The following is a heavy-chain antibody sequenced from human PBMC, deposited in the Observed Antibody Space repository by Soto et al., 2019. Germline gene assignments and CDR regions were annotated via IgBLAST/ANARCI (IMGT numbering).Heavy chain of an antibody. CDR2: IWYDGSNK. D-gene: IGHD3-10*01. V-gene: IGHV3-33*01. J-gene: IGHJ4*02. CDR3: ARDGEAWAIWYYFDY. CDR1: GFTFSSYG. Sequence: GGSLRLSCAASGFTFSSYGMHWVRQAPGKGLEWVAVIWYDGSNKYYADSVKGRFTISRDNSKNTLYLQMNSLRAEDTAVYYCARDGEAWAIWYYFDYWGQGTLVTVSS.